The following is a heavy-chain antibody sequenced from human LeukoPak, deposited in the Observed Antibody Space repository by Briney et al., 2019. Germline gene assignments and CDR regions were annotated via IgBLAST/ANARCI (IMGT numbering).Heavy chain of an antibody. D-gene: IGHD3-22*01. CDR2: INHSGST. CDR1: GGSFSGYY. CDR3: ARDPLGSGLIGGYDY. Sequence: PSETLSLTCAVYGGSFSGYYWSWIRQPPGKGLEWIGEINHSGSTNYNPSLKSRVTISVDTSKNQFSLKLSSVTAADTAVYYCARDPLGSGLIGGYDYWGQGTLVTVSS. J-gene: IGHJ4*02. V-gene: IGHV4-34*01.